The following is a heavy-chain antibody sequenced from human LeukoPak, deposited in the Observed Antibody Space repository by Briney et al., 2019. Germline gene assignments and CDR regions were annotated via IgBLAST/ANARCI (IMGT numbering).Heavy chain of an antibody. V-gene: IGHV3-64*01. Sequence: PGGSLRLSCAASGFTFSSYAMHWGRQAPGKGLEYVSAISSNGGSTYYANSLKGRFTISRDNSKNTLYLQMGSLRAEDMAVYYCARASGYEDNAFDIWGQGTMVTVSS. CDR1: GFTFSSYA. D-gene: IGHD5-12*01. CDR2: ISSNGGST. J-gene: IGHJ3*02. CDR3: ARASGYEDNAFDI.